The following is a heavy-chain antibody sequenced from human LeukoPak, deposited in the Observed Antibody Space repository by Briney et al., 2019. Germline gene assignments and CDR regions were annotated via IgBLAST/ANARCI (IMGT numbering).Heavy chain of an antibody. CDR3: AKDGRGGSYVCLDY. D-gene: IGHD1-26*01. V-gene: IGHV3-30*18. CDR1: GFTFSSYG. Sequence: GGSLRLSCAASGFTFSSYGMHWVRQAPGRGLEWVAVISYDGSNKYYADSVKGRFTISRDNSKNTLYLQMNSLRAEDTAVYYCAKDGRGGSYVCLDYWGQGTLVTVSS. CDR2: ISYDGSNK. J-gene: IGHJ4*02.